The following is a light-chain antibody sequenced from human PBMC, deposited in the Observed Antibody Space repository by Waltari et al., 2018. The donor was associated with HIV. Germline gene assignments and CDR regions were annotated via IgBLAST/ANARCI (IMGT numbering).Light chain of an antibody. CDR2: DAS. V-gene: IGKV1-33*01. CDR1: QGINNY. CDR3: QQYNNVPLT. J-gene: IGKJ4*01. Sequence: DIQLTQSPSSLSASVGNRVTITCRASQGINNYLNWYQQKPGKAPKLVIYDASILDTGVPATFSGRGFGTNFTLSISNLQPEDAATYYCQQYNNVPLTFGGGTKVEIK.